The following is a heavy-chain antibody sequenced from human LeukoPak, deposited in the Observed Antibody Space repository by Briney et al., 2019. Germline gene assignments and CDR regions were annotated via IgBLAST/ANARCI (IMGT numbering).Heavy chain of an antibody. CDR1: GYTFTGYY. V-gene: IGHV1-2*02. CDR3: ARAGITMVRGARSSWFDP. J-gene: IGHJ5*02. CDR2: INPNGGGT. Sequence: ASVKVSCKASGYTFTGYYMHWVRQAPGQGLEGMGWINPNGGGTNYAQKFQGRVTMTRDTSISTADMELSRLRSDDTAVYYCARAGITMVRGARSSWFDPWGQGTLVTVSS. D-gene: IGHD3-10*01.